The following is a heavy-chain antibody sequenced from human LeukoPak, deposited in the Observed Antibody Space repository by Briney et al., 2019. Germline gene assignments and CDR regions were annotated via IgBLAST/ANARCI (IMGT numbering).Heavy chain of an antibody. CDR3: ARHVVVTATPFDY. D-gene: IGHD2-21*02. Sequence: SETLSLTCTVSGGSISSSSYYWGWIRQPPGKGLEWIGSIYYSGSTYYNPFLKSRVTISVDTSKNQFSLKLSSVTAADTAVYYCARHVVVTATPFDYWGQGTLVTVSS. V-gene: IGHV4-39*01. CDR2: IYYSGST. CDR1: GGSISSSSYY. J-gene: IGHJ4*02.